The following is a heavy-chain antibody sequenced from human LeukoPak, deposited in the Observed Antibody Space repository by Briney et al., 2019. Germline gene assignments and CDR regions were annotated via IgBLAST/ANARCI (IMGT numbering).Heavy chain of an antibody. CDR3: ARIGYGSGSLYFDY. D-gene: IGHD3-10*01. CDR1: GGCFSGYY. J-gene: IGHJ4*02. V-gene: IGHV4-59*01. CDR2: IYYSGSP. Sequence: SETLSHTCAVYGGCFSGYYWSWIRQPPGKELAWIGYIYYSGSPNYNPSLKSRVTISVDTSKNQFSLKLSSVTAADTAVYYCARIGYGSGSLYFDYWGQGTLVTVSS.